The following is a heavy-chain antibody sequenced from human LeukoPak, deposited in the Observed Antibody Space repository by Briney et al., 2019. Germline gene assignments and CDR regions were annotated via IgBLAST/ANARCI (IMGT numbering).Heavy chain of an antibody. V-gene: IGHV4-59*08. CDR1: GGSLSSYY. CDR3: ARHRARGYFDY. D-gene: IGHD3-10*01. Sequence: SETLSLTCTVSGGSLSSYYWSWIRQPPGKGLEWIGYIYYSGSTNYNPSLKSRVTISVDTSKNQFSLKLSSVTAADTAVYYCARHRARGYFDYWGQGTLVTVSS. J-gene: IGHJ4*02. CDR2: IYYSGST.